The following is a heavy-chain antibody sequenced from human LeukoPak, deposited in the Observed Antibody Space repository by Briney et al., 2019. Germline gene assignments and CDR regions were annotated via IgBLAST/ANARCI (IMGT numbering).Heavy chain of an antibody. CDR2: IYYSGST. V-gene: IGHV4-39*07. Sequence: SETLSLTCTVSGGSISSSSYYWGWIRQPPGKGLEWIGSIYYSGSTYYNPSLKSRVTISVDTSKNQFSLKLSSVTAADTAVYYCARDEEPFDIWGQGTMVTVSS. CDR3: ARDEEPFDI. CDR1: GGSISSSSYY. J-gene: IGHJ3*02.